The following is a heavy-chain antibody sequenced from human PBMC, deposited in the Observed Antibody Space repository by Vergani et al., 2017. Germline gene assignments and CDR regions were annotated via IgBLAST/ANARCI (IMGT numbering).Heavy chain of an antibody. CDR3: ARDHGATVTKEARSSGDY. CDR1: GYTFTSYG. V-gene: IGHV1-18*01. CDR2: SSAYNGNT. J-gene: IGHJ4*02. Sequence: QVQLVQSGAEVKKPGASVKVSCKASGYTFTSYGISWVRQASGQGLEWMGWSSAYNGNTNYAQKLQGRGTMTTDTSTSTAYMELRSLRSDDTAVYYCARDHGATVTKEARSSGDYWGRGTLVTVSS. D-gene: IGHD4-17*01.